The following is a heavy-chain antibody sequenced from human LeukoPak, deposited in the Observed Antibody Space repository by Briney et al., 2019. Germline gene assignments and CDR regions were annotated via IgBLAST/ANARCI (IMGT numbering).Heavy chain of an antibody. Sequence: ASVKVSCKASGYTFSTYDINWVRQAPGQGLEWVGWLNPNSGNSGNAQKFQGRITMTRDTSINTAFIELTSLRSEGTALYYCTRRSHYYDSSGYPPFDLWGQGTLVSVSS. V-gene: IGHV1-8*01. D-gene: IGHD3-22*01. J-gene: IGHJ5*02. CDR1: GYTFSTYD. CDR2: LNPNSGNS. CDR3: TRRSHYYDSSGYPPFDL.